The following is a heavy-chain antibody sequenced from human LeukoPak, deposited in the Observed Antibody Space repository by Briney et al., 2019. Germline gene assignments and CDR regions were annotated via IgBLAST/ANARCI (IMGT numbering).Heavy chain of an antibody. J-gene: IGHJ4*02. D-gene: IGHD3-10*02. CDR2: IYYSGST. V-gene: IGHV4-39*01. CDR1: GDSISSGRNY. Sequence: SETLSLTCTVSGDSISSGRNYWAWIRQTPGKGLEWIASIYYSGSTSYNPSLSSRVSISVDTSKNQVSLKMKSVTDTDSAVYYCARHLSGTTMSHYFDFWGQGTLVPVSS. CDR3: ARHLSGTTMSHYFDF.